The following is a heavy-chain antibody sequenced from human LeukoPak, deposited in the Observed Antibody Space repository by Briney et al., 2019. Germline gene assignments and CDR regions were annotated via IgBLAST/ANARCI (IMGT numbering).Heavy chain of an antibody. CDR2: IKQDGSEK. J-gene: IGHJ6*03. V-gene: IGHV3-7*01. Sequence: PSETLSLTCTVSGGSISSSSHYWSWVRQAPGKGLEWVANIKQDGSEKYYVDSVKGRFTISRDNAKNSLYLQMNSLRAEDTAVYYCARDRIDTIFGVVGNYMDVWGKGTTVTVSS. D-gene: IGHD3-3*01. CDR1: GGSISSSSHY. CDR3: ARDRIDTIFGVVGNYMDV.